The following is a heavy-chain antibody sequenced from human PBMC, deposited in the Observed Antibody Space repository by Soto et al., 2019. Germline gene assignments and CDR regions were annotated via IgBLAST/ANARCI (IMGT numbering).Heavy chain of an antibody. Sequence: GGSLRLSCAASGFTFSNYAMHWARQAPGKGLEWVAVISYDGSNKYYADSVKGRFTISRDNSKNTLYLQMNSLRAEDTAVYYCARDPLAVERPYWGQGTLVTVSS. CDR3: ARDPLAVERPY. CDR2: ISYDGSNK. V-gene: IGHV3-30-3*01. D-gene: IGHD6-19*01. J-gene: IGHJ4*02. CDR1: GFTFSNYA.